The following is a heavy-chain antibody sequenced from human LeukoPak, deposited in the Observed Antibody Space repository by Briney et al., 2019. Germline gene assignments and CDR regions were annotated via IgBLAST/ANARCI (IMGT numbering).Heavy chain of an antibody. CDR3: ARSLTGDYYYYYGMDV. V-gene: IGHV3-53*01. Sequence: PGGSLRLSCAASGFTVSSNYMSWVRQAPGKGLEWVSVIYSGGSTYYADSVKGRFTISRDNSKNTLYLQMNSLRAEDTAVYYCARSLTGDYYYYYGMDVWGQGTTVTVSS. J-gene: IGHJ6*02. CDR1: GFTVSSNY. CDR2: IYSGGST. D-gene: IGHD7-27*01.